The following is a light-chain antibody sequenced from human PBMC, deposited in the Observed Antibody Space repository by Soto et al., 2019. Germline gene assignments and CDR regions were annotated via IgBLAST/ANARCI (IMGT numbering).Light chain of an antibody. Sequence: DIVMTQSPDSLAVSLGERATIHCNSSQSVLYSSNNKTYLAWYKQKPGQPPKLLIYWASTRESGVPDRFSGSGSGTDFTLTISSLKAEDVAVYYCQQYYSTPITFGQGTRLEI. CDR3: QQYYSTPIT. V-gene: IGKV4-1*01. J-gene: IGKJ5*01. CDR2: WAS. CDR1: QSVLYSSNNKTY.